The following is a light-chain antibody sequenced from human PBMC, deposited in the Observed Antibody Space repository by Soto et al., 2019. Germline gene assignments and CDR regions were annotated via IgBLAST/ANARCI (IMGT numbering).Light chain of an antibody. V-gene: IGKV1-5*01. J-gene: IGKJ5*01. CDR2: DAS. CDR1: QSISGW. Sequence: DIQMTQSPSTLSASVGDRVTITCRASQSISGWLAWYQQRPGKAPNLLIYDASSLESGVPSRFSGSGSGTKFTLTITSLQPDDFATYYCQQYATYSITFGQGTRLEIK. CDR3: QQYATYSIT.